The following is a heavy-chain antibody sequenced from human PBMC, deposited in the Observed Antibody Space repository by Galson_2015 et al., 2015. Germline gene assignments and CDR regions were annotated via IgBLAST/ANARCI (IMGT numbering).Heavy chain of an antibody. V-gene: IGHV3-30-3*01. Sequence: SLRLSCAASGFTFSNYAMHWVRQAPGKGLEWVAVISYDGSNKYYADSVKGRFTISRDNSKNTLYLQMNSLRAEDTAVYYCVSYRPDTIPFDYWGQGTLVSVSS. D-gene: IGHD3-16*02. CDR2: ISYDGSNK. CDR3: VSYRPDTIPFDY. J-gene: IGHJ4*02. CDR1: GFTFSNYA.